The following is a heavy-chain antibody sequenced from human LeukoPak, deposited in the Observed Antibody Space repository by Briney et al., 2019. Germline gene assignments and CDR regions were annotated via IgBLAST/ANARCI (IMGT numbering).Heavy chain of an antibody. CDR1: GFSFRSYA. CDR3: AKEALGYFDY. V-gene: IGHV3-23*01. J-gene: IGHJ4*02. CDR2: ITGSGGST. D-gene: IGHD7-27*01. Sequence: GGALRLSCAASGFSFRSYAMSWVRQAPGKGLKWVSAITGSGGSTYYADSVKGRFTISRDNSKNTLYLQMNSLRAEDTAVYYCAKEALGYFDYWGQGTLVTVSS.